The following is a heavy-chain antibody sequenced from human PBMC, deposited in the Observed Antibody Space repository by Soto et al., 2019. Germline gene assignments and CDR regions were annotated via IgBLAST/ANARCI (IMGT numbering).Heavy chain of an antibody. CDR1: GGSISSYY. J-gene: IGHJ3*02. V-gene: IGHV4-59*01. Sequence: SQTLSLTCTVAGGSISSYYWSWIRQPPGKGLEWIGYIYYSGSTNYNPSLKSRVTISVDTSKNQFSLKLSSVTAADTAVYYCARANGDDAFDIWGQGTMVTVSS. CDR3: ARANGDDAFDI. D-gene: IGHD2-21*02. CDR2: IYYSGST.